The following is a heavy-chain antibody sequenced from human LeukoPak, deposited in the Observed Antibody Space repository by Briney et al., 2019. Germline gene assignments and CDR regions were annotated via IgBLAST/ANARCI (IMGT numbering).Heavy chain of an antibody. Sequence: GGSLKLSCPFSEFTLTSYPWTWFGRAPGKGLEGVPGFSGSGGTTSYADSVKGRFTISRDNSKNTLYLQMNSLRAEDTAVYYCAKDSVAYNGIYDAFDIWGQGTMVTVSS. J-gene: IGHJ3*02. V-gene: IGHV3-23*01. CDR1: EFTLTSYP. D-gene: IGHD1-26*01. CDR2: FSGSGGTT. CDR3: AKDSVAYNGIYDAFDI.